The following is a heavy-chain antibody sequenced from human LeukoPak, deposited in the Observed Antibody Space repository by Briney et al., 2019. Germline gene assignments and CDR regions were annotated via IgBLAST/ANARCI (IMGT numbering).Heavy chain of an antibody. CDR1: GFTFSSYA. CDR3: ARGEYSSSWYYYYYYMDV. J-gene: IGHJ6*03. V-gene: IGHV3-30*01. CDR2: ISYDGSNK. Sequence: PAGGSLRLSYAASGFTFSSYAMHWLRQAPGKELEWVAVISYDGSNKYYAGSVKGRFTIYRDNSKNTLYLQMNSLRAEDTAVYYCARGEYSSSWYYYYYYMDVWGKGTTVTVSS. D-gene: IGHD6-13*01.